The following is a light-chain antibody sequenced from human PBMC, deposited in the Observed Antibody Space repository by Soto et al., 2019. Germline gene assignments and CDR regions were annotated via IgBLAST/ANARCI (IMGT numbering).Light chain of an antibody. J-gene: IGKJ2*03. V-gene: IGKV3-20*01. CDR2: GAS. Sequence: ESVLTQSPGTLSLSPGERATLSCTASQSVSSNYLAWYQQKPGQAPRLLIYGASTRATGIPDRFSGSGSATDFNLSIRRLAPEDFAVYYCQQYGGSSYSLGTWNKLEIK. CDR1: QSVSSNY. CDR3: QQYGGSSYS.